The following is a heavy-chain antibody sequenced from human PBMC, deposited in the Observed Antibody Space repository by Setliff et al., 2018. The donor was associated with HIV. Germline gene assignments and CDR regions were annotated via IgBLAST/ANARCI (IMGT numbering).Heavy chain of an antibody. D-gene: IGHD6-19*01. Sequence: ASVKVSCKTSGYTFTAYYIHWVRQAPGHRLEWMGWINSDKGNTKYSQKFQGRITITRDTSASTAYIEVSSLKSEDTAVYYCATLGVAVTGTVDYWGQGTLVTVSS. CDR1: GYTFTAYY. J-gene: IGHJ4*02. CDR3: ATLGVAVTGTVDY. CDR2: INSDKGNT. V-gene: IGHV1-3*01.